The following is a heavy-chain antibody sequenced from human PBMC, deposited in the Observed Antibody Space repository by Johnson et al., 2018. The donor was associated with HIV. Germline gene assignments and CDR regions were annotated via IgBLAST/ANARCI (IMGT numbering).Heavy chain of an antibody. CDR3: ASGVTPRAPLRI. Sequence: VQLVESGGGLIQPGGSLRLSCAASGFTVSSNYMSWVRQAPGKGLEWVSVIYNDGNTYYADSVKGRFTISRDNSKNTLYLQMNSLRAEDTAVYYCASGVTPRAPLRIWGQGTMVTVSS. CDR2: IYNDGNT. V-gene: IGHV3-66*03. CDR1: GFTVSSNY. J-gene: IGHJ3*02. D-gene: IGHD2-21*02.